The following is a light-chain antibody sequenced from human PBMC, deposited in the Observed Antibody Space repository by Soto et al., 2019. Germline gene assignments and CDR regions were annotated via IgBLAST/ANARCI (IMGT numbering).Light chain of an antibody. Sequence: SYELTQPHSVSVAQGKTARITCGGNNIGSKSVHWYQEKPGQAPVLVIYYDSDRPAGIPERFSGSNSGNTATLTISSVEAGDEADYYCQVWDSSSDHPFGGGTKLTVL. V-gene: IGLV3-21*04. CDR2: YDS. J-gene: IGLJ2*01. CDR1: NIGSKS. CDR3: QVWDSSSDHP.